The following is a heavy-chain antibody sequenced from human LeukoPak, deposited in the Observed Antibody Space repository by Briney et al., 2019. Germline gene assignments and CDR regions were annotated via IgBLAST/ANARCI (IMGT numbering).Heavy chain of an antibody. CDR3: ARVSSDYDVSSQVLYYYMDV. CDR2: MNPNSGNT. Sequence: ASVKVSCKASGYTFTTYYMHWVRQSPGQGLEWMGWMNPNSGNTGYAQKFQGRVTITRNTSISTAYMELSSLRSEDTAVYYCARVSSDYDVSSQVLYYYMDVWGKGTTVTVSS. V-gene: IGHV1-8*03. CDR1: GYTFTTYY. J-gene: IGHJ6*03. D-gene: IGHD3-22*01.